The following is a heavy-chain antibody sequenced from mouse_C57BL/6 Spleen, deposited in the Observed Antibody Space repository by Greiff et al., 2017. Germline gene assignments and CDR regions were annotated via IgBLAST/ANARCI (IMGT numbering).Heavy chain of an antibody. V-gene: IGHV1-19*01. CDR2: INPYNGGT. J-gene: IGHJ2*01. CDR1: GYTFTDYY. Sequence: EVQLQQSGPVLVKPGASVKMSCKASGYTFTDYYMNWVKQSHGKSLEWIGVINPYNGGTSYNQKFKGKATLTVDKSSSTAYMELNSLPSEDSAVYYCARGEEAEDDYFDYWGQGTTLTVSS. CDR3: ARGEEAEDDYFDY.